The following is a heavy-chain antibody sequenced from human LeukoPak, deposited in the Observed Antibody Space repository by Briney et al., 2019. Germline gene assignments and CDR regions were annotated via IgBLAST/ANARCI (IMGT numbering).Heavy chain of an antibody. CDR2: INHSGST. D-gene: IGHD3-22*01. Sequence: SETLSLTCAVYGGSFSGYYWSWIRQPPGKGLEWIGEINHSGSTNYNPSLKSRVTISVDTSKNQFSLKLSSVTAADTAVYYCARFAAPAYDSSGYYEGQDFDYWGQGTLVTVSS. CDR1: GGSFSGYY. J-gene: IGHJ4*02. CDR3: ARFAAPAYDSSGYYEGQDFDY. V-gene: IGHV4-34*01.